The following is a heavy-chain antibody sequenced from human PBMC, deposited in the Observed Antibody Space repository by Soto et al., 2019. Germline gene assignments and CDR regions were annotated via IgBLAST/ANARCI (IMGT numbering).Heavy chain of an antibody. CDR1: GFSFSNYW. D-gene: IGHD1-7*01. CDR2: IKQDESEK. CDR3: ARSGINWNYPPDS. Sequence: VQLVESGGGLVQPGESLRLSCAASGFSFSNYWMTWVRQSPGRGLEWLANIKQDESEKYYVDSLRGRFSISRDNAKNSLYLQINSLRAEDTAMYYCARSGINWNYPPDSWGQGALVTVSS. V-gene: IGHV3-7*01. J-gene: IGHJ4*02.